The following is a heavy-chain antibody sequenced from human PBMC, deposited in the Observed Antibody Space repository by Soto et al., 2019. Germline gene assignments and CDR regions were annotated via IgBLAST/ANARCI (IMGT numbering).Heavy chain of an antibody. CDR3: ARGYCSSISCYHGMDV. V-gene: IGHV4-38-2*01. D-gene: IGHD2-2*01. J-gene: IGHJ6*02. CDR2: IYHSGST. CDR1: GYSISSGYY. Sequence: NPSETLSLTCAVSGYSISSGYYWGWIRQPPGKGLEWIGSIYHSGSTYYNPSLKSRVTISVDTSKNQFSLKLSSVTAADTAVYYCARGYCSSISCYHGMDVWGQGTTVTVSS.